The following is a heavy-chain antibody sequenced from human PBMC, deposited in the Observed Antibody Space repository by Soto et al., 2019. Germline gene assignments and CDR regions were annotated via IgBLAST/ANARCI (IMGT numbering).Heavy chain of an antibody. D-gene: IGHD5-18*01. Sequence: GGSLRLSCAASGFTFSSYAMSWVRQAPGKGLEWVSAISGSGGSIYYADSVKGRFTISRDNSKNTLYLQMNSLRAEDTAVYYCAKDHGDTPYAFDIWGQGTMVTVSS. CDR2: ISGSGGSI. CDR1: GFTFSSYA. CDR3: AKDHGDTPYAFDI. V-gene: IGHV3-23*01. J-gene: IGHJ3*02.